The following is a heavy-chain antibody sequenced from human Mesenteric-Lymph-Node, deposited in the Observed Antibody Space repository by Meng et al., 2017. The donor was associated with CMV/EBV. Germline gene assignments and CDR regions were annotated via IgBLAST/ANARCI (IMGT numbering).Heavy chain of an antibody. CDR3: ARGAVGAIGEGLFDY. D-gene: IGHD1-26*01. V-gene: IGHV3-21*01. CDR2: ISTITSYI. J-gene: IGHJ4*02. Sequence: GESLKISCAASGFTFSSYSMNWVRQAPGKGLEWVSSISTITSYIYYADSVKGRFTISRDNAKNSLYLQMNSLRAEDTAVYYCARGAVGAIGEGLFDYWGQGTLVTVSS. CDR1: GFTFSSYS.